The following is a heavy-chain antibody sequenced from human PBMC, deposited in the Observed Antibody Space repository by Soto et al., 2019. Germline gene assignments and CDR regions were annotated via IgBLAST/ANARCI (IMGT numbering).Heavy chain of an antibody. CDR2: ISYDGSNK. D-gene: IGHD6-19*01. J-gene: IGHJ4*02. CDR3: ARDDGWLVRMGLGYFDY. Sequence: VAVISYDGSNKYYADSVKGRFTISRDNSKNTLYLQMNSLRAEDTAVYYCARDDGWLVRMGLGYFDYWGQGTLVTVSS. V-gene: IGHV3-30-3*01.